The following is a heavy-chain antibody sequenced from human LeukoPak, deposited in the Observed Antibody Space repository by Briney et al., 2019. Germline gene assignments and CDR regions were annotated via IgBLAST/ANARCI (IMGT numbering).Heavy chain of an antibody. CDR1: GFTFSNYA. Sequence: GGSLRLSCATSGFTFSNYAMTWVRQAPGKGLEWVSAISGSGGSTYYADSVKGRFTISRDNSKNTLYLQMNSLRAEDTAVYYCAKLSAYYDFWSGLLDYWGQGTLVTVSS. CDR3: AKLSAYYDFWSGLLDY. D-gene: IGHD3-3*01. V-gene: IGHV3-23*01. J-gene: IGHJ4*02. CDR2: ISGSGGST.